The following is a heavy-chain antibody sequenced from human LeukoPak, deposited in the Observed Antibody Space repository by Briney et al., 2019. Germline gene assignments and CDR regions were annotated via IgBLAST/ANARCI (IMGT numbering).Heavy chain of an antibody. Sequence: SVKVSCKASGGTFSSYAISWVRQAPGQGLEWMGGIIPIFGTANYAQKFQGRVTITADKSTSIAYMELSSLRSEDTAVYYCARAGIAAALGPPDVWGKGTTVTVSS. V-gene: IGHV1-69*06. CDR1: GGTFSSYA. D-gene: IGHD6-13*01. CDR2: IIPIFGTA. CDR3: ARAGIAAALGPPDV. J-gene: IGHJ6*04.